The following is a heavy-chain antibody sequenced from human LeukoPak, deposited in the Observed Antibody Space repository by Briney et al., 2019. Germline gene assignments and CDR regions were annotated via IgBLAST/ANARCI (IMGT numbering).Heavy chain of an antibody. CDR1: GFTVSSNY. CDR3: ARAAYYYDSSGRVGGAFDI. J-gene: IGHJ3*02. Sequence: GRSLRLSCAASGFTVSSNYMSWVRQAPGKGLEWVSVIYSGGSTYYADSVKGRFTISSDNSKNTLYLQMNSLRDEDTAVYYCARAAYYYDSSGRVGGAFDIWGQGTMVTVSS. V-gene: IGHV3-66*02. D-gene: IGHD3-22*01. CDR2: IYSGGST.